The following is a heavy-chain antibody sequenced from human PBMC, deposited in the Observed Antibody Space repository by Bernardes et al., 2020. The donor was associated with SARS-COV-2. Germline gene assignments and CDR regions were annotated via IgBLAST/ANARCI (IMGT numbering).Heavy chain of an antibody. CDR1: GDSVTSGSYY. D-gene: IGHD5-12*01. Sequence: SEPLSLTCTVSGDSVTSGSYYWSWIRQPPGKGLEWIGYVYYSGYTNYNPSLKSRVTISGDTSKKQFSLKLSSVTAADTAVYYCAIQAAGYKAYYYYGMDVWGQGTAVTVSS. J-gene: IGHJ6*02. V-gene: IGHV4-61*01. CDR3: AIQAAGYKAYYYYGMDV. CDR2: VYYSGYT.